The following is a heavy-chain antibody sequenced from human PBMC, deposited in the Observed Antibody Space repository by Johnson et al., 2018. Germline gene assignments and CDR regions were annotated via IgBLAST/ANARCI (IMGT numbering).Heavy chain of an antibody. Sequence: VQLVQSGGGLVQPGGSLRLSCATSGFTFNTCAMNWVRQAPGKGLEWVSGISASGDTTWYSDAVKGRFAISRDNSQNTLSLQMNSLRADDTAIYYCAKYVVVVPVSYGLDVWGQGTTVTVSS. CDR2: ISASGDTT. D-gene: IGHD2-2*01. CDR3: AKYVVVVPVSYGLDV. V-gene: IGHV3-23*04. CDR1: GFTFNTCA. J-gene: IGHJ6*02.